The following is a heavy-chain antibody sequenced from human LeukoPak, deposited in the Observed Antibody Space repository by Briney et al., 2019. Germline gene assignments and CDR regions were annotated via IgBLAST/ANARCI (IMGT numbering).Heavy chain of an antibody. CDR1: GGSISSYY. V-gene: IGHV4-59*08. J-gene: IGHJ4*02. D-gene: IGHD3-22*01. CDR2: IYYSGST. CDR3: ARLVYYYDSSGYYYWYYFDY. Sequence: SGTLSLTCTVSGGSISSYYWSWIRQPPGKGLEWIGYIYYSGSTNYNPSLKSRVTISVDTSKNQFSLKLSSVTAADTAVYYCARLVYYYDSSGYYYWYYFDYWGQGTLVTVSS.